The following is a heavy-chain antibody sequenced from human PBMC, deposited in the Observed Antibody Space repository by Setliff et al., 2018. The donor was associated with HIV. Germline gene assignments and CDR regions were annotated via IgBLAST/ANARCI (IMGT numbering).Heavy chain of an antibody. CDR1: GYYISGGYY. J-gene: IGHJ3*02. Sequence: LSLTCAVSGYYISGGYYWCWIRQSPGKGLEWIGCIFNSGQTYYNPSLNSRIAISMDTSENQFSLKLTSVTAADAAVYYCARPLTTSYNFWGDAFAIWGQGTMVTVSS. D-gene: IGHD3-3*01. CDR3: ARPLTTSYNFWGDAFAI. V-gene: IGHV4-38-2*01. CDR2: IFNSGQT.